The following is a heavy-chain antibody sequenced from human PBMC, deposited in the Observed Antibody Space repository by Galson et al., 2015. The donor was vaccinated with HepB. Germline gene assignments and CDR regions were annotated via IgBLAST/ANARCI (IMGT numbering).Heavy chain of an antibody. CDR1: GGTFSSHA. V-gene: IGHV1-18*01. J-gene: IGHJ4*02. CDR2: ISAYNGNT. CDR3: ARLHSSGWPLEGFDY. D-gene: IGHD6-19*01. Sequence: SVKVSCKASGGTFSSHAISWVRQAPGQGLEWMGWISAYNGNTNYAQKFQGRVTMTTDTSTSTVYMELRSLRSDDTAVYYCARLHSSGWPLEGFDYWGQGTLVTVSS.